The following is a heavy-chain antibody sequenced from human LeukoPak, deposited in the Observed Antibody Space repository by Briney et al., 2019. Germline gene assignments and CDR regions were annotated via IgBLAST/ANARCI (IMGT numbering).Heavy chain of an antibody. CDR1: GFTFSSYS. CDR3: AIVSGSTRNTIFDY. J-gene: IGHJ4*02. D-gene: IGHD1-26*01. V-gene: IGHV3-21*01. Sequence: GGSLRLSCAASGFTFSSYSMNWVRQAPGKGLEWVSAISSSSSYIYYADSVRGRFTISRDNAKNSLYLQMNSLRAEDTAVYYCAIVSGSTRNTIFDYWGQGTLVTVSS. CDR2: ISSSSSYI.